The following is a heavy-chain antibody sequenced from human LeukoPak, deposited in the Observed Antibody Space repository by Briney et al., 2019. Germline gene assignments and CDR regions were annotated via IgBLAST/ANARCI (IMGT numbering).Heavy chain of an antibody. CDR3: ARVGRYSGTPRGWFDP. CDR2: IYYSGST. Sequence: PSETLSLTCTVSGGSISSSSYYWGWIRQPPGKGLEWIGSIYYSGSTYYNPSLKSRVTIPVDTSKNQFSLKLSSVTAADTAVYYCARVGRYSGTPRGWFDPWGQGTLVTVSS. D-gene: IGHD1-26*01. V-gene: IGHV4-39*01. CDR1: GGSISSSSYY. J-gene: IGHJ5*02.